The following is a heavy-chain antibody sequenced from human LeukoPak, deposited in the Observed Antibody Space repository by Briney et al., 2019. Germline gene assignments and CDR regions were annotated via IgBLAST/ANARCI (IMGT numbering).Heavy chain of an antibody. J-gene: IGHJ4*02. CDR1: GFTFSDYS. Sequence: GGSLRLSCAASGFTFSDYSMNWVRPAPGKGREWISYSGIDSGNTNYADSVKGRFTISGDKAKNSLYRRMNSLRVEDTAVYYCARDYKYAFDNWGQGTLVTVSS. V-gene: IGHV3-48*01. D-gene: IGHD5-24*01. CDR3: ARDYKYAFDN. CDR2: SGIDSGNT.